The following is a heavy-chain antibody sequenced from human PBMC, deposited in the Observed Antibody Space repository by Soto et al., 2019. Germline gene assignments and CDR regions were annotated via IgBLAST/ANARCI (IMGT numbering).Heavy chain of an antibody. CDR3: ARDHYDILTGRYYYGMDV. V-gene: IGHV4-61*01. D-gene: IGHD3-9*01. CDR1: GGSVSSGSYY. Sequence: SETLSLTCTVSGGSVSSGSYYWSWIRQPPGKGLEWIGYIYYSGSTNYNPSLKSRVTISVDTSKNQFSLKLSSVTAADTAVYYCARDHYDILTGRYYYGMDVWGQGTTVTVSS. J-gene: IGHJ6*02. CDR2: IYYSGST.